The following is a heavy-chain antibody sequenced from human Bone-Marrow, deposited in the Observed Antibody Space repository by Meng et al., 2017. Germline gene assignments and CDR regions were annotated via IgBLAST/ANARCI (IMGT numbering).Heavy chain of an antibody. Sequence: QVQLVQSGAEGKNPGASVQVSCKASGYNFTSYGISWVRQAPGQGLEWMGWISAYNGNTNYAQKLQGRVTMTTDTSTSTAYMELRSLRSDDTAVYYCARDRPIIAPGRFDYWGQGTLVTVSS. CDR1: GYNFTSYG. CDR3: ARDRPIIAPGRFDY. CDR2: ISAYNGNT. V-gene: IGHV1-18*01. D-gene: IGHD3-10*01. J-gene: IGHJ4*02.